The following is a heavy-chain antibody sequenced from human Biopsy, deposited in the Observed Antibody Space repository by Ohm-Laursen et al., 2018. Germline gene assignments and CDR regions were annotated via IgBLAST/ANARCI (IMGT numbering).Heavy chain of an antibody. J-gene: IGHJ4*02. CDR1: GGSIGSFF. V-gene: IGHV4-59*01. CDR2: IYYSGST. Sequence: SETLSLTCTVSGGSIGSFFWSWIRQPPGKGLEWIGNIYYSGSTNFNPSLKSRVTISVDTSKNQFSLKLSSVTAADTAVYFCARGSSYGYDFDYWGQGTLVAVSS. D-gene: IGHD5-18*01. CDR3: ARGSSYGYDFDY.